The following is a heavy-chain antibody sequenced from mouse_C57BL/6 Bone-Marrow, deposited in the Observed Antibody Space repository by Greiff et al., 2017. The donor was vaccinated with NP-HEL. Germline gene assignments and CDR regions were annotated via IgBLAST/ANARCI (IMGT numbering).Heavy chain of an antibody. J-gene: IGHJ1*03. Sequence: QVQLKESGPELVKPGASVKISCKASGYAFSSSWMNWVKQRPGKGLEWIGRIYPGDGDTNYNGKFKGKATLTADKSSSTAYMQLSSLTSEDSAVYFCASTYYGSSYPWYFDVWGTGTTVTVSS. CDR1: GYAFSSSW. D-gene: IGHD1-1*01. V-gene: IGHV1-82*01. CDR2: IYPGDGDT. CDR3: ASTYYGSSYPWYFDV.